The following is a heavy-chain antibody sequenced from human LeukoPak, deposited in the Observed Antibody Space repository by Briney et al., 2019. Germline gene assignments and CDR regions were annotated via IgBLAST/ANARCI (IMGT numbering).Heavy chain of an antibody. Sequence: GGSLRLSCEVSGFTFSSYDMHWVRQTTGKGLEWVSGIGTTGDTHYPDSVKGRFTVTRENAKNSLYLQMNSLRAGDTAVYYCARGKRYSSSWFYNRFDPWGQGTLVTVSS. CDR3: ARGKRYSSSWFYNRFDP. D-gene: IGHD6-13*01. V-gene: IGHV3-13*01. CDR1: GFTFSSYD. CDR2: IGTTGDT. J-gene: IGHJ5*02.